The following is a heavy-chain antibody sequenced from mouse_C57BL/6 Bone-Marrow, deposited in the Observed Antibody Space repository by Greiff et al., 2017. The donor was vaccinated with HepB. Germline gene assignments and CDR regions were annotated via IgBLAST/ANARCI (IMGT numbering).Heavy chain of an antibody. CDR2: ISDGGSYT. J-gene: IGHJ2*01. CDR1: GFAFSSYA. D-gene: IGHD1-1*01. V-gene: IGHV5-4*01. CDR3: AGDITTVVEPLFDY. Sequence: EVQLVESGGGLVKPGGSLKLSCAASGFAFSSYAMSWVRQTPEKRLEWVATISDGGSYTDYPDNVKGRFTISRDNAKNNLYLQMSHLKSEDTAMYYCAGDITTVVEPLFDYWGQGTTLTVSS.